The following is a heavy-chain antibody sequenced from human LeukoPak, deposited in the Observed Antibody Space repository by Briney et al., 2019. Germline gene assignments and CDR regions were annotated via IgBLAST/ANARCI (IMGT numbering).Heavy chain of an antibody. CDR1: GGSFSGYY. Sequence: SETLSLTCAVYGGSFSGYYWSWIRQPPGKGLEWSGEINHSGSTNYNPSLKSRVTISVDTSKNQFSLKLSSVTAADTAVYYCASDHYRNSSGWPAGFDPWGQGTLVTVSS. D-gene: IGHD6-19*01. V-gene: IGHV4-34*01. J-gene: IGHJ5*02. CDR2: INHSGST. CDR3: ASDHYRNSSGWPAGFDP.